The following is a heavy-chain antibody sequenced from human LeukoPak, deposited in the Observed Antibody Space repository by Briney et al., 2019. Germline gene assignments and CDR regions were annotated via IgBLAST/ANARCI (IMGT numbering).Heavy chain of an antibody. CDR1: GGSISSYY. D-gene: IGHD3-22*01. J-gene: IGHJ4*02. Sequence: SETLSLTCTVSGGSISSYYWSWIRQPAGKGLEWIGRIYTSGSTNYNPSLKSRVTMSVDTSKNQFSLKLSSVTAADTAVYYCARHVDYYDSSGYSACFDYWGQGTLVTVSS. CDR3: ARHVDYYDSSGYSACFDY. CDR2: IYTSGST. V-gene: IGHV4-4*07.